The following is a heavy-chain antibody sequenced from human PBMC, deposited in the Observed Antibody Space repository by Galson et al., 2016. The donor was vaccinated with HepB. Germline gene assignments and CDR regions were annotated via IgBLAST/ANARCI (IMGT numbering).Heavy chain of an antibody. CDR2: IYYSGST. CDR3: ARVGGQLSYFEY. Sequence: SETLSLTCTVSGGSISTFYWSWIRQPPGKGLEWIGYIYYSGSTKYNPSLKSRVTISVDTSKNQFSLNLGSVTAADTAVYYCARVGGQLSYFEYWGQGTLVTVSS. D-gene: IGHD5-18*01. J-gene: IGHJ4*02. CDR1: GGSISTFY. V-gene: IGHV4-59*12.